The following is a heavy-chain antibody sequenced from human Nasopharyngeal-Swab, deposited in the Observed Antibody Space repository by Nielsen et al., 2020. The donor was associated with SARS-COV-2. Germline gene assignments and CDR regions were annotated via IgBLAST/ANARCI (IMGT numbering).Heavy chain of an antibody. CDR1: GGSISSRSSY. CDR3: ARHESDSSGWYCFDL. CDR2: IYYSGST. J-gene: IGHJ2*01. D-gene: IGHD6-19*01. Sequence: SETLSLTCTVSGGSISSRSSYWGWIRQPPGKGLEWIGSIYYSGSTYYTPSVKSRVTISVDTSKNQFSLNLRSVTAADTAVYYCARHESDSSGWYCFDLWGRGTLVTVSS. V-gene: IGHV4-39*01.